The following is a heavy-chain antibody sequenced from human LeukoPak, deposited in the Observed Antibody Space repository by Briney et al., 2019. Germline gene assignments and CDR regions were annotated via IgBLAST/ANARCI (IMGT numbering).Heavy chain of an antibody. CDR3: ARESHDSSGYYRNWFDP. Sequence: SETLSLTCTVSGGSISSGSYYWSWIRQPAGKGLEWIGRIYTSGSTNYNPSLKSRVTISVDTSQNQSSLKLSSVTAADTAVYYCARESHDSSGYYRNWFDPWGQGTLVAVSS. V-gene: IGHV4-61*02. D-gene: IGHD3-22*01. CDR1: GGSISSGSYY. J-gene: IGHJ5*02. CDR2: IYTSGST.